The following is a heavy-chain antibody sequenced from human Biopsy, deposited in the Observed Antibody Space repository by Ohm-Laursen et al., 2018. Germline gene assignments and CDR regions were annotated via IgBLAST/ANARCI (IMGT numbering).Heavy chain of an antibody. V-gene: IGHV1-2*05. D-gene: IGHD5/OR15-5a*01. CDR2: INPHTGVT. CDR1: GYDFLDFH. J-gene: IGHJ5*02. CDR3: ARPSGGVSTIGFDP. Sequence: ASVKVSCKASGYDFLDFHIHWVRQVPGQGLEWIGHINPHTGVTKYAQKFLDRITMTGDTSISTAYMDLSRLTSADTGIYYCARPSGGVSTIGFDPWGQGTLVSVPS.